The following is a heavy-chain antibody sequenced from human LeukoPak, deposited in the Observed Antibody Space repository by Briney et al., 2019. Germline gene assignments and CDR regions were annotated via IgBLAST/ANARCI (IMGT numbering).Heavy chain of an antibody. CDR3: ARDNVQLWLRGAFDI. CDR1: GFTVSSNY. CDR2: IYSGGST. D-gene: IGHD5-18*01. Sequence: GGSLRLSCAASGFTVSSNYMSWVRQAPGKGLEWVSVIYSGGSTYYADSVKGRFTISRDNSKNTLYLQMNSLRAEDTAVYYCARDNVQLWLRGAFDIWGQGTMVTVSS. J-gene: IGHJ3*02. V-gene: IGHV3-66*01.